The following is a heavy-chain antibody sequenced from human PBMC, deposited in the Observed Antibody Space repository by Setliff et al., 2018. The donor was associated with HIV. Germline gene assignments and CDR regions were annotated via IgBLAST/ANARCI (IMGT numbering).Heavy chain of an antibody. D-gene: IGHD2-2*01. CDR1: GGSISSSNW. Sequence: SETLSLTCAVSGGSISSSNWWSWVRQPPGKGLEWIGEIYHSGGTNYNPSLKSRVTISLDKSKNHFSLELRSVTAADTAVYYCARHAGRENQLPHTYYYYMDVWGKGATVTVSS. J-gene: IGHJ6*03. CDR3: ARHAGRENQLPHTYYYYMDV. CDR2: IYHSGGT. V-gene: IGHV4-4*02.